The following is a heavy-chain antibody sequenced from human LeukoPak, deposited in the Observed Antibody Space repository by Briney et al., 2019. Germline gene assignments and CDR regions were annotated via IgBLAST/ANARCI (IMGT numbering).Heavy chain of an antibody. CDR3: ARGGNLGYGY. J-gene: IGHJ4*02. CDR1: GGSFSGYY. CDR2: INHSGST. D-gene: IGHD2-15*01. Sequence: XXTLSLTCAVXGGSFSGYYWSWIRQPPGKGLEWIGEINHSGSTNYNPSLKSRVTISVDTSKNQFSLKLSSVTAADTAVYYCARGGNLGYGYWGQGTLVTVSS. V-gene: IGHV4-34*01.